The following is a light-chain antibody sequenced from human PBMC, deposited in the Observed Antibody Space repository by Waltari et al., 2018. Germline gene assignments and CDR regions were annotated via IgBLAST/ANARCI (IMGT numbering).Light chain of an antibody. CDR2: LGS. V-gene: IGKV2-28*01. J-gene: IGKJ1*01. CDR3: MQALQSPWS. CDR1: QTLLHTNGYNY. Sequence: DIVVTQSPLSLPVTPGEPASISCRSSQTLLHTNGYNYLDWYLQKPGQPPQLLIFLGSNRASGVPDRLSGSGSGTEFTLKISRVEAEDVGVYYCMQALQSPWSFGQGTKVEIK.